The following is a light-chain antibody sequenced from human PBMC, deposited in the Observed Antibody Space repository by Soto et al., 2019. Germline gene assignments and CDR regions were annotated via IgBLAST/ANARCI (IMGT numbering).Light chain of an antibody. CDR1: RDIGSR. Sequence: DIQMTQSPSSVSASAGDRVTITCRASRDIGSRLAWYQHKPGKAPRLLIYAASSFQSGVPSRFSGSGSGADFTLTINSLQPEDSATYYCQQSYGYPLTFGGGSKVEIK. CDR2: AAS. CDR3: QQSYGYPLT. V-gene: IGKV1-12*01. J-gene: IGKJ4*01.